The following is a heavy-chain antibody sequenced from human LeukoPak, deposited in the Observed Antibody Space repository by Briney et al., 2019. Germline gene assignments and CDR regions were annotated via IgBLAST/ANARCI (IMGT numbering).Heavy chain of an antibody. J-gene: IGHJ6*03. CDR1: GYRFIDFW. V-gene: IGHV5-51*01. CDR3: ARFPSGYFYYMDV. D-gene: IGHD3-10*01. Sequence: GESLKISCEASGYRFIDFWIGWVRQMPGKGLEWMGIIYPDDSDTRYNPSFQGQVIISADKSISTAYLHWISLKASDTAIYYCARFPSGYFYYMDVWGKGTTVTVSS. CDR2: IYPDDSDT.